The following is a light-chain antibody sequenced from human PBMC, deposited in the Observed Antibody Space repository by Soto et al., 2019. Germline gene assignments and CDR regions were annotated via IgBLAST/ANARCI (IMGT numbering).Light chain of an antibody. V-gene: IGLV2-14*03. CDR2: DVS. CDR3: SSYTSSNTPI. J-gene: IGLJ2*01. CDR1: SSDVGGYNY. Sequence: QSVLTQPASVSGSPGQSITISCTGTSSDVGGYNYVSWYQQHPGKVPRLMIYDVSNRPSGVSNRFSGSKSGNTASLTISGLQAEDEADYYCSSYTSSNTPIFGGGTKL.